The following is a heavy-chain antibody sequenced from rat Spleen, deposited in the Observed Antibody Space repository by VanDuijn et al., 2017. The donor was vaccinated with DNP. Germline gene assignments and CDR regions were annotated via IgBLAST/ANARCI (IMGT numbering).Heavy chain of an antibody. CDR1: GFIFSNYW. Sequence: EVQLVESGGGPVQPGRSLKISCIASGFIFSNYWMTWIRQAPGKGLEWVASITNTGDNTYYSDSVRGRFSLSRDNAKSTLYLQVNSLRSEDTATYYCATGLGDYWGQGVMVTVSS. D-gene: IGHD5-1*01. CDR2: ITNTGDNT. V-gene: IGHV5-31*01. CDR3: ATGLGDY. J-gene: IGHJ2*01.